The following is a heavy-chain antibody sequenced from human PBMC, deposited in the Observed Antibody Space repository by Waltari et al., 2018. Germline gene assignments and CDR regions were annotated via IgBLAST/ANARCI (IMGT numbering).Heavy chain of an antibody. Sequence: QLQLQESGPGLVKSSGTLSLTCTVSGDSISSTTYYWGWIRQPPGKGLEWIGNVYYTGSTFYNPSLKSRVTISVDTPNNQFSLELRSGTAADTAVYYCATHASTWYDGDNWFDPWGQGTLVTVSS. D-gene: IGHD1-1*01. J-gene: IGHJ5*02. CDR1: GDSISSTTYY. V-gene: IGHV4-39*01. CDR2: VYYTGST. CDR3: ATHASTWYDGDNWFDP.